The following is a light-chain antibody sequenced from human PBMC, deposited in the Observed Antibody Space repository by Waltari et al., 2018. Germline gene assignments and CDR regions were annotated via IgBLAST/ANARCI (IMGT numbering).Light chain of an antibody. CDR3: QHYNSFSALFT. V-gene: IGKV1-5*03. CDR1: QSISRW. J-gene: IGKJ3*01. Sequence: DIQMTQSPSPVSASVGDRVTITCRASQSISRWLAWYQQKPGKAPKLLIHKASSLQSGVPSRFSGSGSGTEFTLNITSLQPDDFATYYCQHYNSFSALFTLGPGTQVDIK. CDR2: KAS.